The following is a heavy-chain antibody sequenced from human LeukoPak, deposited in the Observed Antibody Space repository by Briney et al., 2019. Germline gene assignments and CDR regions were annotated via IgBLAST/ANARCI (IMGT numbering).Heavy chain of an antibody. V-gene: IGHV3-66*04. Sequence: PGGSLRLSCAVSGFTVSGNYMSWVRQAPGKGLYWVSLIYSGGTTYYADSVKGRFTISRDNAKNSLYLQMNSLRAEDTAVYYCARQFPYNYYYMDVWGKGTTVTISS. J-gene: IGHJ6*03. CDR3: ARQFPYNYYYMDV. CDR1: GFTVSGNY. CDR2: IYSGGTT.